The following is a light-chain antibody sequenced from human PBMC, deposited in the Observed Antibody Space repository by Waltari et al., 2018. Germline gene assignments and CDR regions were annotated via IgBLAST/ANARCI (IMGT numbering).Light chain of an antibody. Sequence: QSALPQPASVSGSPGQSITISCTGTSSDVGGYNYVSWYQQHPGKAPKLMIYDVSKRPSGVSNRFSGSKSGNTASLTISGLQAEDEADYYCSSYTSSSTSGVFGGGTKLTVL. CDR1: SSDVGGYNY. V-gene: IGLV2-14*01. CDR3: SSYTSSSTSGV. J-gene: IGLJ3*02. CDR2: DVS.